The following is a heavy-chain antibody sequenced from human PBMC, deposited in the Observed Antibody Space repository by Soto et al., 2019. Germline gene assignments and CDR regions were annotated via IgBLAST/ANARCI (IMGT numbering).Heavy chain of an antibody. CDR2: ISAYNGNT. D-gene: IGHD3-3*01. V-gene: IGHV1-18*04. CDR1: GYTFTSYG. Sequence: QVQLVQSGAEVKKPGASVKVSCKASGYTFTSYGISWVRQAPGQGLEWMGWISAYNGNTNYAQKLQGRVTMTTDTSTSTAYVELRSLRSDDTAVYYCARTGLYDFWSGYYSGYGMDVWGQGTTVTVSS. J-gene: IGHJ6*02. CDR3: ARTGLYDFWSGYYSGYGMDV.